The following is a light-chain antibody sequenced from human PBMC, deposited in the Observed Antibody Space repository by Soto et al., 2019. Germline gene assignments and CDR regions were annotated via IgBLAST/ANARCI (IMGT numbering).Light chain of an antibody. Sequence: EIVLTQSPGTLSLSPGERATLSCRASQIVTSNYLAWFQQKPGQAPRPLIYGASSRAPGIPDRFSGSGSGKDFTLTISRLEPEDFAVYYCQQYDTSLPYTFGQGTKLEIK. CDR2: GAS. V-gene: IGKV3-20*01. J-gene: IGKJ2*01. CDR3: QQYDTSLPYT. CDR1: QIVTSNY.